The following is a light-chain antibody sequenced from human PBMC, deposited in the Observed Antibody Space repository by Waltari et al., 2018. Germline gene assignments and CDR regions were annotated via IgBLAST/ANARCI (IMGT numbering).Light chain of an antibody. Sequence: DIQMSQSPSPLSASVAHRVTITCRASETIRIYLNWYQQKPGKAPKLLINTESRLQRGVPSRFSGSGSGTDFTLTISTLQHEDFATYYCQQSYSIPLTFGGGTKVEIK. CDR2: TES. CDR3: QQSYSIPLT. CDR1: ETIRIY. V-gene: IGKV1-39*01. J-gene: IGKJ4*01.